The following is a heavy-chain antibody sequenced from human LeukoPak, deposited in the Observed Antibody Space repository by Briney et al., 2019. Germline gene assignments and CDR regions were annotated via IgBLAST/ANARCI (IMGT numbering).Heavy chain of an antibody. D-gene: IGHD3-10*01. Sequence: GGSLRLSCAASGFTFSSYGMNWVRQAPGKGLEWVSSISSSSSYIYYADSVKGRFTISRDNAKNSLYLQMNSLRAEDTAVYYCARGHLHYYGSGRPPGWGQGTLVTVSS. CDR2: ISSSSSYI. J-gene: IGHJ4*02. CDR3: ARGHLHYYGSGRPPG. V-gene: IGHV3-21*01. CDR1: GFTFSSYG.